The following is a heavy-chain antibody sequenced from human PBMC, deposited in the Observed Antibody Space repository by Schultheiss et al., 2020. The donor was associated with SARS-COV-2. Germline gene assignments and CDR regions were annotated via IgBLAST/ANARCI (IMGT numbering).Heavy chain of an antibody. V-gene: IGHV3-30*12. D-gene: IGHD6-13*01. CDR2: ITYDGRHT. CDR3: ARGAVAAAGAMDV. J-gene: IGHJ6*02. CDR1: GFTFSSYG. Sequence: GGSLRLSCAASGFTFSSYGMHWVRQAPGKGLEWVALITYDGRHTYYADSVKGRFTISRDNSKNTLYLQMNSLRAEDTAVYFCARGAVAAAGAMDVWGQGTTVTVAS.